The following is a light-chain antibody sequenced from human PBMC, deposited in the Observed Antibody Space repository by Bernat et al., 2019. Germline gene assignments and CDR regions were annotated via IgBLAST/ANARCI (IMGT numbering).Light chain of an antibody. Sequence: QSALTQPASVSGSPGQSITISCNGTSRDIGNYNLVSWYQHHSGTAPTLLIYGVTRRPSGVSNRFSGSKSGHAASLTISGLEADDDADYYGCSYAGRTTFWVFGGGTKLTVL. V-gene: IGLV2-23*02. CDR3: CSYAGRTTFWV. J-gene: IGLJ3*02. CDR2: GVT. CDR1: SRDIGNYNL.